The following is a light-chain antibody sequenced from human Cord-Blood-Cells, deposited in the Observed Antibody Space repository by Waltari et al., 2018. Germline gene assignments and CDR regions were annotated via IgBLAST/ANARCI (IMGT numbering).Light chain of an antibody. Sequence: QSVLTQPHSVSGAPGQRVTISCTGSSSNIGAGYDVHWYQQLPGTAPKLLIYGNSNRPSGVPDRFSGSKSGTSASLAITGLQAEDEADYYCQSYDSSLNVVFGGGTKLTVL. CDR2: GNS. CDR3: QSYDSSLNVV. V-gene: IGLV1-40*01. J-gene: IGLJ2*01. CDR1: SSNIGAGYD.